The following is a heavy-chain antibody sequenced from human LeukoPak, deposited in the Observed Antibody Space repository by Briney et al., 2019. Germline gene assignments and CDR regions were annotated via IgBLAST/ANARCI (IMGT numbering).Heavy chain of an antibody. CDR2: IYPGDSDT. CDR1: GYSFTSYW. V-gene: IGHV5-51*01. J-gene: IGHJ4*02. D-gene: IGHD6-13*01. CDR3: ARRRAATDDFDY. Sequence: GESLKISCKGSGYSFTSYWIGRVRQMPGKGLEWMGIIYPGDSDTRYSPSFQGQVTISADKSITTAYVQWSGLKASDTAMYYCARRRAATDDFDYWGQGTLVTVSS.